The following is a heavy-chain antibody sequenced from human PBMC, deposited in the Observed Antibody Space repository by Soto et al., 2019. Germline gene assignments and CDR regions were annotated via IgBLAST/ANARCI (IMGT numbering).Heavy chain of an antibody. J-gene: IGHJ3*02. CDR1: GYSISSGYY. D-gene: IGHD3-3*01. CDR3: ARDSPTMYYDFWSGTPWAFDI. CDR2: IYHSGST. V-gene: IGHV4-38-2*02. Sequence: PSETLSLTCAVSGYSISSGYYWGRIRQPPGKGLEWIGSIYHSGSTYYNPSLKSRVTISVDTSKNQFSLKLSSVTAADTAVYYCARDSPTMYYDFWSGTPWAFDIWGQGTMVTVSS.